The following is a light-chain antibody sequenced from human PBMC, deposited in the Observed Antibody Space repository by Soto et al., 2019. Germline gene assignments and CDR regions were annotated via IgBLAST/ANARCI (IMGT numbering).Light chain of an antibody. V-gene: IGLV2-14*01. J-gene: IGLJ2*01. CDR1: SSDVGGYNY. CDR2: DVS. CDR3: SSYTSSSTLV. Sequence: QSALTQPASVSGSPGQSITISCTGTSSDVGGYNYVSWYQQHPGKAPKLMIYDVSNRPSGVSNRFSGSKSGNTASLTIARLPAEDEDDYYCSSYTSSSTLVFGGGTKLTVL.